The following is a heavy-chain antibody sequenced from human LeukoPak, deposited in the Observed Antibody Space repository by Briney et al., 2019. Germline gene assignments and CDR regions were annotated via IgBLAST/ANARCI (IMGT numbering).Heavy chain of an antibody. J-gene: IGHJ4*02. V-gene: IGHV4-34*01. Sequence: KPSETLSLTCPVYAGSFSGYYWSWIRQPPGKGLEWMGEINHSGSTNYNPSLKSRVTISVDTSKNQFSLKLSSVTAADTAVYYCARGIDYWGQGTLVTVSS. CDR3: ARGIDY. CDR2: INHSGST. CDR1: AGSFSGYY.